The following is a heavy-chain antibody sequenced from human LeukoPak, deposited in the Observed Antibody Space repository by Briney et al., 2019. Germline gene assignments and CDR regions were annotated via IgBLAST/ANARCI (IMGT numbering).Heavy chain of an antibody. J-gene: IGHJ6*02. V-gene: IGHV3-30*03. Sequence: GGSLRLSCAASGFTFSSYGMHWVRQAPGKGLEWVAVISYDGSNKYYADSVKGRFTISRDNSKNTPYLQMNSLRAEDTAVYYCARDQKVGATPYFGMDVWGQGTTVTVSS. CDR2: ISYDGSNK. CDR3: ARDQKVGATPYFGMDV. CDR1: GFTFSSYG. D-gene: IGHD1-26*01.